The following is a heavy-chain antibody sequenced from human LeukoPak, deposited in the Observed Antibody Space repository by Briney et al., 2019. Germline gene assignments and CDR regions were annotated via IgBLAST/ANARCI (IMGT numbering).Heavy chain of an antibody. J-gene: IGHJ5*01. CDR2: INHSGST. CDR1: GGSFSGYY. D-gene: IGHD3-3*01. CDR3: ARFRRGYDFWSGYLFDS. V-gene: IGHV4-34*01. Sequence: SETLSLTCAVYGGSFSGYYWSWIRQPPGKGLEWIGEINHSGSTNYNPSLKSRVTISVDTSKNQFSLKLSSVTAADTAVYYCARFRRGYDFWSGYLFDSWGQGTLVTVSS.